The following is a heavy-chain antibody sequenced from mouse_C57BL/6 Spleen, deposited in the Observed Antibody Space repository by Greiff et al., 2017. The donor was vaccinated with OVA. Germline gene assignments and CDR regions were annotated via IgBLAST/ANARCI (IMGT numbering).Heavy chain of an antibody. CDR3: ARVYYDYDGGYAMDY. V-gene: IGHV5-16*01. J-gene: IGHJ4*01. D-gene: IGHD2-4*01. CDR1: GFSFSDYY. CDR2: INSDGSST. Sequence: EVNLVESERGLVQPGRSLKLSCTASGFSFSDYYMAWVRQVPGKGLEWVANINSDGSSTYYLESLKSSFIITRDNAKKNLYLQRSRLKSEYAATYYWARVYYDYDGGYAMDYWGQGTSVTVSA.